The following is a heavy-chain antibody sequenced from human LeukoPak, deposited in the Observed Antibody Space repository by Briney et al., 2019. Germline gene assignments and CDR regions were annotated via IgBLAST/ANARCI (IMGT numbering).Heavy chain of an antibody. D-gene: IGHD3-10*02. CDR2: ISSSGSTI. CDR1: GFTFSSYA. CDR3: AELGITMIGGV. Sequence: GGSLRLSCAASGFTFSSYAMHWVRQAPGKGLEWVSYISSSGSTIYCADSVKGRFTISRDNAKNSLYLQMNSLRAEDTAVYYCAELGITMIGGVWGKGTTVTISS. J-gene: IGHJ6*04. V-gene: IGHV3-48*03.